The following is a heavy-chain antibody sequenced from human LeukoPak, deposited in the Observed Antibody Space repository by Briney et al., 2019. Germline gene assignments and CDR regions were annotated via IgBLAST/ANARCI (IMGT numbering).Heavy chain of an antibody. Sequence: GGSLRLSCAASEFTFSNYAMSWVRQAPGKGLEWVSAISGSGGSTYYADSVKGRFTISRDNSKNTLYLQMNSLRAEDTAVYYCAKDWLYSSSWFFFDYWGQGTLVTVSS. CDR3: AKDWLYSSSWFFFDY. V-gene: IGHV3-23*01. CDR1: EFTFSNYA. J-gene: IGHJ4*02. CDR2: ISGSGGST. D-gene: IGHD6-13*01.